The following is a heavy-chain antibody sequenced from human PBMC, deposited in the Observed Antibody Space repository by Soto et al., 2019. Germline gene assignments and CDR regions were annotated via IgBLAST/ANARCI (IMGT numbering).Heavy chain of an antibody. CDR2: IWYDGSNK. D-gene: IGHD1-26*01. Sequence: GGSLRLSCAASGFTFSDYYMHWVRQAPGKGLEWVAVIWYDGSNKYYADSVKGRFTISRDNSKNTLYLQMNSLRAEDTAVYYCARDTSGSSYFDYWGQGTLVTVSS. CDR3: ARDTSGSSYFDY. J-gene: IGHJ4*02. CDR1: GFTFSDYY. V-gene: IGHV3-33*08.